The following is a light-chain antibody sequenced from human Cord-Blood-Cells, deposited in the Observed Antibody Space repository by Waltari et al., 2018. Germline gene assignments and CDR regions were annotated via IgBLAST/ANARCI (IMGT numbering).Light chain of an antibody. Sequence: SSELTQDPAVSVALGQTVRITCQGDSLRSYYASWYQQKPGQAPVLVIYGKNNRPSGLPDLFSGSSSGNTASLTITGAKAEDEADYYCNSRDSSGNHVVFGGGTKLTVL. CDR2: GKN. CDR3: NSRDSSGNHVV. CDR1: SLRSYY. V-gene: IGLV3-19*01. J-gene: IGLJ2*01.